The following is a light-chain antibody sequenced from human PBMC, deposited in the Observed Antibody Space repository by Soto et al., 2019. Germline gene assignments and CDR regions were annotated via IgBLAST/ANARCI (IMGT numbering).Light chain of an antibody. CDR1: SGDVGSYNL. Sequence: QSALTQPASVSGSPGQSITISCTGTSGDVGSYNLVSWYQQHPGKAPQLMIYGGSKRPSGVSNRFSGSKSGSTASLTISGLQAEDEADYYCCSYARSSTYVFGSGTKLTVL. CDR3: CSYARSSTYV. CDR2: GGS. J-gene: IGLJ1*01. V-gene: IGLV2-23*01.